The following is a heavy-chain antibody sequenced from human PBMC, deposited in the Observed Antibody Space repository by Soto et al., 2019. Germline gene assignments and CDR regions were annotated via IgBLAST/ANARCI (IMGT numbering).Heavy chain of an antibody. CDR3: ARRIQFGYGMDV. V-gene: IGHV3-74*01. D-gene: IGHD3-16*01. CDR1: GFTFSSQW. CDR2: ITSDGSST. Sequence: PGGSLRLSCAASGFTFSSQWMHWVRQAPGKGLVWVSRITSDGSSTTYASSVKGRFTISRDNSKNTLYLQMGSLRAEDMAVYYCARRIQFGYGMDVWGQGTTVTVSS. J-gene: IGHJ6*02.